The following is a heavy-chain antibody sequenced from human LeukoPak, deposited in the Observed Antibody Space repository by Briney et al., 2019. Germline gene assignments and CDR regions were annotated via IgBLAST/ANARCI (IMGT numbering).Heavy chain of an antibody. D-gene: IGHD2-15*01. CDR1: GFTFSSYG. J-gene: IGHJ4*02. CDR2: IWYDGSIQ. CDR3: ARAGYCSGGSCYGSDH. Sequence: GRSLRLSCAASGFTFSSYGMHWVRQAPGKGLEWVAAIWYDGSIQYYADSVKGRFTISRDNSKNTLYLQMDSLRAEDTAVYYCARAGYCSGGSCYGSDHWGQGTLVSVSS. V-gene: IGHV3-33*01.